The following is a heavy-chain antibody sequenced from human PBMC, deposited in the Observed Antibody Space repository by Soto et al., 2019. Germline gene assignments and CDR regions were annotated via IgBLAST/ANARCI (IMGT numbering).Heavy chain of an antibody. J-gene: IGHJ3*02. CDR1: GFTFSSYG. CDR2: IWYDGSNK. V-gene: IGHV3-33*01. Sequence: SLRLSCAASGFTFSSYGMHWVRQAPGKRLEWVAVIWYDGSNKYYADAVKGRFTISRDNSKNTLYLQMNSLRAEDTAVYYCARECSGYYTSENHPLNDAFDIWGQGTMVTVSS. CDR3: ARECSGYYTSENHPLNDAFDI. D-gene: IGHD3-3*01.